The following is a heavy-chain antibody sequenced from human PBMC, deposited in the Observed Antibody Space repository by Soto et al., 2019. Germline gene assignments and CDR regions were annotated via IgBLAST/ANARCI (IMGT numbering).Heavy chain of an antibody. CDR3: AKDNGGGYCSSTSCYGGAFDI. J-gene: IGHJ3*02. CDR1: GFTFSSYA. D-gene: IGHD2-2*01. CDR2: ISGRGGST. Sequence: GGSLRLSCAASGFTFSSYAMSWVRQAPGKGLEWVSAISGRGGSTYYADSVKGRFTISRDNSKNTLYLQMNSLRAEDTAVYYCAKDNGGGYCSSTSCYGGAFDIWGQGTMVTVSS. V-gene: IGHV3-23*01.